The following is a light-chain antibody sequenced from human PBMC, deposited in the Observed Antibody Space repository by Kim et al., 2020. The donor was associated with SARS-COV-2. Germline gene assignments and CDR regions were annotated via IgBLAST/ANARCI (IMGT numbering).Light chain of an antibody. CDR2: KVS. CDR3: MQGTHWPRT. J-gene: IGKJ1*01. CDR1: KSLVYSNGDTD. Sequence: PDSISCRSSKSLVYSNGDTDLNWFQQRPGQSPRSLLYKVSNRDSGVPDRFSGSGSGTDFTLEISRVEAEDVGLYYCMQGTHWPRTFGQGTKVDIK. V-gene: IGKV2-30*01.